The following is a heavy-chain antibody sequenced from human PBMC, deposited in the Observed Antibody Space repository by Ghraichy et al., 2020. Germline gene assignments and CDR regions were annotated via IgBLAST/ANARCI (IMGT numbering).Heavy chain of an antibody. CDR2: IYKSGST. Sequence: SETLSLTCTVSGDSISSGDYFWGWIRHLPGQGLEWIGYIYKSGSTYYSPSLQSRLTISIDASKNQFSLKLNSVTAADTAIYYCARARNSNGYYPVGYWGQGTLVTVSS. V-gene: IGHV4-30-4*08. J-gene: IGHJ4*02. CDR3: ARARNSNGYYPVGY. D-gene: IGHD3-22*01. CDR1: GDSISSGDYF.